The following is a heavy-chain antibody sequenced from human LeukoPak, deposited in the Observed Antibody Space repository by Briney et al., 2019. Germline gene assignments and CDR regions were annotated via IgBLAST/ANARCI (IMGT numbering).Heavy chain of an antibody. CDR2: IYSSGNT. J-gene: IGHJ4*02. V-gene: IGHV4-39*01. CDR3: AKSNGYGLIDY. CDR1: GASISSSNYY. Sequence: PSETLSLTCAVSGASISSSNYYWGWVRQSPGKGLEWIGNIYSSGNTYYNASLKSRVTMYIDTSKNQFSLKLSSVTAADTAMYYCAKSNGYGLIDYWGQGTLVTVAS. D-gene: IGHD5-12*01.